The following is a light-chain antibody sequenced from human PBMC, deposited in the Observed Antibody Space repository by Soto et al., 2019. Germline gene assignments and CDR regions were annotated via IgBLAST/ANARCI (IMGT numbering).Light chain of an antibody. Sequence: DIQMTQSPSTLSASVGDRVTISCRASQSISTWLAWYQQKPGKAPKLLIYDASTLESGVPSRFSGRRSGTEFTLTSNSLQPDDFATYYCQHYNSNPYTFGQGTKLEI. CDR2: DAS. CDR3: QHYNSNPYT. V-gene: IGKV1-5*01. J-gene: IGKJ2*01. CDR1: QSISTW.